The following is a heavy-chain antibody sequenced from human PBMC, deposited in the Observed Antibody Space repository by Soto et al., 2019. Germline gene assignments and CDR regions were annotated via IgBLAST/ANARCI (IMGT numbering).Heavy chain of an antibody. Sequence: SETLSLTCTVSGGSVSSGSYYWSWIRQPPGKGLEWIGYIYYSGSTNYNPSLKSRVTISVDTSKNQFSLKLSSVTAADTAVYYCARDHIELSWYAPNYYYYYGMDVWGQGTTVTVSS. D-gene: IGHD3-16*02. CDR1: GGSVSSGSYY. V-gene: IGHV4-61*01. CDR2: IYYSGST. CDR3: ARDHIELSWYAPNYYYYYGMDV. J-gene: IGHJ6*02.